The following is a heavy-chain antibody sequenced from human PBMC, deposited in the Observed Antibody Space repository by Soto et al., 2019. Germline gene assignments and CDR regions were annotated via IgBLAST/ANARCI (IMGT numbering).Heavy chain of an antibody. Sequence: ASVKVSCKASGYTFINYYMHWVRQAPGQGLEWMGIINPNGGSTTYAQKFQGRVTLTRDTSTNTVNMELSSLRSEDTAVYYCTTEEITMIADAFDIWGQGTMVTVSS. CDR2: INPNGGST. CDR1: GYTFINYY. D-gene: IGHD3-22*01. J-gene: IGHJ3*02. CDR3: TTEEITMIADAFDI. V-gene: IGHV1-46*01.